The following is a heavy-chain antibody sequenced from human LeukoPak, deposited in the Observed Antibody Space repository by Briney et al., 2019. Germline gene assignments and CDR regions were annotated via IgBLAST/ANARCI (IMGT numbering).Heavy chain of an antibody. V-gene: IGHV4-4*07. Sequence: SETLSLTCTVSGGSVSSYYWSWIRQPAGKGLEWIGRISASGSSNYNPSLRSRVIMSVDTPKNQFSLNLSSVTAADTAVYYCATEGGGPRWLDPWGQGTLVTVSS. D-gene: IGHD6-25*01. CDR3: ATEGGGPRWLDP. CDR2: ISASGSS. J-gene: IGHJ5*02. CDR1: GGSVSSYY.